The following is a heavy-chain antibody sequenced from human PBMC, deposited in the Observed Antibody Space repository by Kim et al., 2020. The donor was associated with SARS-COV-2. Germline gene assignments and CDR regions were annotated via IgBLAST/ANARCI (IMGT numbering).Heavy chain of an antibody. V-gene: IGHV4-4*07. J-gene: IGHJ3*02. Sequence: SETLSLTCTVSGGSISSYYWSWIRQPAGKGLEWIGRIYTSGSTNYNPSLKSRVTMSVDTSKNQFSLKLSSVTAADTAVYYCARVLPNSSSSRRAFDIWGQGTMVTVSS. D-gene: IGHD6-6*01. CDR1: GGSISSYY. CDR2: IYTSGST. CDR3: ARVLPNSSSSRRAFDI.